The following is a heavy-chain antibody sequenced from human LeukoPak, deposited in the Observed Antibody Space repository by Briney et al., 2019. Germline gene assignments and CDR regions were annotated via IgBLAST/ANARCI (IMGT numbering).Heavy chain of an antibody. CDR3: ARLVPENYYYYMDV. CDR1: GGSISSYY. J-gene: IGHJ6*03. D-gene: IGHD2-2*01. V-gene: IGHV4-59*01. Sequence: SETLSLTCTVSGGSISSYYWSWIRQPPGKGLGWIGYIYYSGSTNYNPSLKSRVTISVDTSKNQFSLKLSSVTAADTAVYYCARLVPENYYYYMDVWGKGTTVTVSS. CDR2: IYYSGST.